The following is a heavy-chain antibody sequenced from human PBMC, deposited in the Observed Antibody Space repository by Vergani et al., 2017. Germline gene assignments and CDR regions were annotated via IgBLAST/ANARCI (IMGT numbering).Heavy chain of an antibody. CDR3: ARGTFLHAFDN. J-gene: IGHJ3*02. D-gene: IGHD1-26*01. CDR1: GGSVSSSSW. Sequence: QMQLQESGPGLVKPPGTLSLTCAVSGGSVSSSSWWSWVRQPPGKGLEWIGEIYHSGTTNFNPSLKSRVTMSIDKSKNQFSLSLSSVTAADTAVYYCARGTFLHAFDNWGQGTVVTVSS. V-gene: IGHV4-4*03. CDR2: IYHSGTT.